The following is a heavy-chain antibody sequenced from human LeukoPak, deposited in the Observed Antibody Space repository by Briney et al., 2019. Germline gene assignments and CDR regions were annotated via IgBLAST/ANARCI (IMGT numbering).Heavy chain of an antibody. CDR1: GFTVYDYA. CDR3: ARLRGYDFWSGFDY. V-gene: IGHV3-20*04. CDR2: INWNGGST. J-gene: IGHJ4*02. D-gene: IGHD3-3*01. Sequence: GGSLRLSCAASGFTVYDYAMSWVRQAPGKGLERVSGINWNGGSTGYADSVKGRFTISRDTAKNSLYLQMNSLRAEDTALYYCARLRGYDFWSGFDYWGQGTLVTVSS.